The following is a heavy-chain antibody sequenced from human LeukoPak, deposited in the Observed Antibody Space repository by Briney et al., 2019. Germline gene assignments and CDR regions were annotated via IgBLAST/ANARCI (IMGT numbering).Heavy chain of an antibody. Sequence: SETLSLTCTVSGGSISSGSYYWSWIRQPAGKGLEWIGRIYTSGSTNYNPSLKSRVTISVDTSKNQFSLKLSSVTAADPAVYYCATHPRDIVVVVAATPGYWGQGTLVTVSS. CDR2: IYTSGST. J-gene: IGHJ4*02. D-gene: IGHD2-15*01. CDR3: ATHPRDIVVVVAATPGY. V-gene: IGHV4-61*02. CDR1: GGSISSGSYY.